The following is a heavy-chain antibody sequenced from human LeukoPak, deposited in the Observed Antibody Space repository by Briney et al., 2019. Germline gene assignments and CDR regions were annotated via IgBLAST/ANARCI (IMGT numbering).Heavy chain of an antibody. Sequence: GGSLRLYGAASRFTFTTYHIHWVRQAQGKGLDHVSAVVGNGGTNYYVNSVKGRFTISRDNSKNTVYLQMGRLRAEDTAEYYCARERAFYYFDYWGQGALVTVSS. V-gene: IGHV3-64*01. CDR2: VVGNGGTN. CDR1: RFTFTTYH. CDR3: ARERAFYYFDY. J-gene: IGHJ4*02.